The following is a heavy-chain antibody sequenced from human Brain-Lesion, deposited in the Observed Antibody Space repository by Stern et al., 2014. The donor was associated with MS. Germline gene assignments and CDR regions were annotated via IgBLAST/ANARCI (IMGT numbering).Heavy chain of an antibody. CDR2: FDPEDGET. V-gene: IGHV1-24*01. CDR3: ATLSPGAGGNYYRHFDY. J-gene: IGHJ4*02. D-gene: IGHD1-26*01. CDR1: GYTLTDLS. Sequence: QVQLGQSGAEVKKPGASVKVSCKVSGYTLTDLSMHWVRQAPRKGLEWMGGFDPEDGETIYAQKFQGSVTMSEAPSTDKAYMEVRSLRSEDTAVYYCATLSPGAGGNYYRHFDYWGQGTLVTVSS.